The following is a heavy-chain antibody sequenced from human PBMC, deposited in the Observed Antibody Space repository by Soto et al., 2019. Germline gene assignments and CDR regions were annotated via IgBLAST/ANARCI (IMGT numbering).Heavy chain of an antibody. V-gene: IGHV1-69*13. J-gene: IGHJ5*02. CDR3: ARAYYDSSGYPPYWFDP. D-gene: IGHD3-22*01. Sequence: SVKVSCKASGGTFSSYAISWVRQAPGQGLEWMGGIIPIFGTANYVQKFQGRVTITADESTSTAYMELSSLRSEDTAVYYCARAYYDSSGYPPYWFDPWGQGTLVTVSS. CDR1: GGTFSSYA. CDR2: IIPIFGTA.